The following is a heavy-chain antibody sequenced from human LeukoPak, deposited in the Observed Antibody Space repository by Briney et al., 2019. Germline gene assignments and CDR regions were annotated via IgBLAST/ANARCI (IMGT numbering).Heavy chain of an antibody. Sequence: SETLSLTCTVSGGSISSYYWSWIRQAPGKGLEWIGYIYYSGSTNYNPSLKSRVTISVDTSKNQFSLKLGSVTAADTAVYYCARALYSSSPFDYGGQGTLVTVSS. CDR1: GGSISSYY. V-gene: IGHV4-59*01. CDR2: IYYSGST. CDR3: ARALYSSSPFDY. D-gene: IGHD6-13*01. J-gene: IGHJ4*02.